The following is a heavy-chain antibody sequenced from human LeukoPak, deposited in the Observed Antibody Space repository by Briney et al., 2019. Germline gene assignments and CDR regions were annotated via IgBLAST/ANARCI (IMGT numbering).Heavy chain of an antibody. J-gene: IGHJ5*02. CDR2: IYYSGIT. D-gene: IGHD2-8*01. CDR3: ARANDEFSVSP. CDR1: GGSISSNY. V-gene: IGHV4-59*01. Sequence: SETLSLTCTVSGGSISSNYWSWIRQPPGKGLEWIGYIYYSGITNYNPSLKSRVTISVDTSKNQFSLKLNSVTAADTAVYYCARANDEFSVSPWGQGTLVTVSS.